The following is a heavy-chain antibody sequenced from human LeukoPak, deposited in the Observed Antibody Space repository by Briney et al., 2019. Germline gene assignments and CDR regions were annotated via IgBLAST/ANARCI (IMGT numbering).Heavy chain of an antibody. CDR1: GFTFSSYS. D-gene: IGHD2-15*01. Sequence: GGSLRLSCAASGFTFSSYSMNWVRQAPGKGLEWVSSISSSSSYIYYADSVKGRFTISRGNAKNSLYLQMNSLRAEDTAVYYCARDLAPIVVVVAATGWWFDPWGQGTLVTVSS. V-gene: IGHV3-21*01. CDR3: ARDLAPIVVVVAATGWWFDP. CDR2: ISSSSSYI. J-gene: IGHJ5*02.